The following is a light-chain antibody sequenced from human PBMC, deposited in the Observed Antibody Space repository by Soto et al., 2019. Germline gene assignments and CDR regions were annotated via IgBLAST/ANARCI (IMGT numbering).Light chain of an antibody. CDR3: QQRSNWPPP. CDR1: QSVSSY. Sequence: EIVLTQSPATLSLSPGERATLSCRASQSVSSYLAWYQQKPGQAPRLLIYDASNRATGIPARFSGSGSGTDFTLTISSLEPEDFAVYYCQQRSNWPPPFGPGTKLDIK. V-gene: IGKV3-11*01. J-gene: IGKJ3*01. CDR2: DAS.